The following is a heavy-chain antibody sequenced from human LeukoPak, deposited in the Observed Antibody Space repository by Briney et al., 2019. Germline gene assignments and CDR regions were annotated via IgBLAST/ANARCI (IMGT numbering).Heavy chain of an antibody. V-gene: IGHV3-30*18. Sequence: PGRSLRLSCAASGFTFSSYGMHWVRQAPGKGLEWVAVISYDGSNKYYADSVKGRFTISRDNSKNTLYLQMNILRAEDTAVYYCAKTPYDYVWGSYRPIDYWGQGTLVTVSS. CDR1: GFTFSSYG. CDR2: ISYDGSNK. D-gene: IGHD3-16*02. J-gene: IGHJ4*02. CDR3: AKTPYDYVWGSYRPIDY.